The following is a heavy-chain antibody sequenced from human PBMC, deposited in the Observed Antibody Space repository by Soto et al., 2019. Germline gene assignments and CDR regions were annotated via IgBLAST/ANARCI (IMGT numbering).Heavy chain of an antibody. CDR3: ARAGYCSGGSCYPGWFDP. CDR2: INAGNGNT. CDR1: GYTFTSYA. D-gene: IGHD2-15*01. J-gene: IGHJ5*02. Sequence: XSVKVSCKASGYTFTSYAMHWVRQAPGQRLEWMGWINAGNGNTKYSQKFQGRVTITRDTSASTAYMELSSLRSEDTAVYYCARAGYCSGGSCYPGWFDPWGQGTLVTVSS. V-gene: IGHV1-3*01.